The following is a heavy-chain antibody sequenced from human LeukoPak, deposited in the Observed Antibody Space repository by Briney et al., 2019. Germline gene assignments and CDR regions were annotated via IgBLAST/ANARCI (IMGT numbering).Heavy chain of an antibody. Sequence: PGGSLRLSCVASGFTFSSYAMSWVRQAPGKGLEWVSVVSGGGHNKYYADSVKGRFTMSRDNSKRTVYLQMNSLRAEDTAVYYCAKDRSSWYYPFDSWGQGTLVTVSS. V-gene: IGHV3-23*01. CDR1: GFTFSSYA. CDR3: AKDRSSWYYPFDS. CDR2: VSGGGHNK. D-gene: IGHD3-3*01. J-gene: IGHJ4*02.